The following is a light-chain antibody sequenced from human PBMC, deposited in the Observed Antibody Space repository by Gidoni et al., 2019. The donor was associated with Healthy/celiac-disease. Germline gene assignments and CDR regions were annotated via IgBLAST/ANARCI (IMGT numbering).Light chain of an antibody. CDR1: QGVSNY. J-gene: IGKJ1*01. Sequence: DIQMTQSPSSLSASVGDRVTITCRASQGVSNYLAWYQQKPGQVPQLLIYSASTLQSGVPARFSGSGSGTDFTLTISSLQAEDVATYYCQKYNRAPRTFGRGTKVEIK. CDR2: SAS. V-gene: IGKV1-27*01. CDR3: QKYNRAPRT.